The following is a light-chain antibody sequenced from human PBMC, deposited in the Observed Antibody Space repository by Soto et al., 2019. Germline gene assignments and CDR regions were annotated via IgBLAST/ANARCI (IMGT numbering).Light chain of an antibody. Sequence: QSALTQPASVSGSPGQSISISCTGTSSDVGRYNFVSWYQQRPGKAPKLIIYDVANRPSGISNRFSGSKSGNTASLSISGLQAVDEADYYCSSYTGSTSLVYVFGTGTKLTVL. CDR1: SSDVGRYNF. V-gene: IGLV2-14*03. CDR3: SSYTGSTSLVYV. CDR2: DVA. J-gene: IGLJ1*01.